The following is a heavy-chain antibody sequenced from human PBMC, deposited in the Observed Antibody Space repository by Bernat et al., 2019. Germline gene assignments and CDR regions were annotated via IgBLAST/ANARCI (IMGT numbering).Heavy chain of an antibody. CDR1: GFTFSNYS. D-gene: IGHD3-3*01. V-gene: IGHV3-21*01. CDR2: ISSSGSYI. Sequence: EVQLVESGGGLVKPGGSLRLSCAASGFTFSNYSMNWVRQAPGKGLEWVSSISSSGSYIYYADSLKGRFTIPRDNAKNSLYLQMNSLRAEDTAVYYCARGWDYDFWSGYYLGYWGQGTLVTVSS. CDR3: ARGWDYDFWSGYYLGY. J-gene: IGHJ4*02.